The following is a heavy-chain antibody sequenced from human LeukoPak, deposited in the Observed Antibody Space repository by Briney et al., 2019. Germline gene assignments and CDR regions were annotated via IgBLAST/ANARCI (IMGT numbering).Heavy chain of an antibody. CDR2: INPSGGST. CDR3: ARALFIDCSGGSCYGSGWFDP. V-gene: IGHV1-46*01. J-gene: IGHJ5*02. CDR1: GYTFTSYG. Sequence: GASVKVSCKASGYTFTSYGISWVRQAPGQGLEWMGIINPSGGSTSYAQKFQGRVTMTRDMSTSTVYMELSSLRSEDTAVYYCARALFIDCSGGSCYGSGWFDPWGQGTLVTVSS. D-gene: IGHD2-15*01.